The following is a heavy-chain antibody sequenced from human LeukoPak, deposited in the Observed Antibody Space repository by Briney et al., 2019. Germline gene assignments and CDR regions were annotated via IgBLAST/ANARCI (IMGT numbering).Heavy chain of an antibody. Sequence: SCKASGYTFTSYAMHWVRQAPGKGLEWVAVIWYDGSNKYYADSVKGRFTISRDNSKNTPYLQMNSLRAEDTAVYYCASSWYRNYFDYWGQGTLVTVSS. V-gene: IGHV3-33*01. D-gene: IGHD6-13*01. CDR3: ASSWYRNYFDY. CDR1: GYTFTSYA. J-gene: IGHJ4*02. CDR2: IWYDGSNK.